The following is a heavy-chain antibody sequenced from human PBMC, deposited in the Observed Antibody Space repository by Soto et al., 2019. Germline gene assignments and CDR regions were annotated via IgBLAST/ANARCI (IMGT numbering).Heavy chain of an antibody. V-gene: IGHV3-48*03. CDR3: ARGTGTTWFDY. D-gene: IGHD1-7*01. J-gene: IGHJ4*02. CDR1: GXTFSSYE. CDR2: ISSSGSTI. Sequence: LRLSFAASGXTFSSYEMNWVRQAPGKGLEWVSYISSSGSTIYYADSVKGRFTISRDNAKNSLYLQMNSLRAEDTAVYYCARGTGTTWFDYWGQGTLVTVSS.